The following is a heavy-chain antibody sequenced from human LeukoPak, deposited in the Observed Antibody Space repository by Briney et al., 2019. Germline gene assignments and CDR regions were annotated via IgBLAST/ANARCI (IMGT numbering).Heavy chain of an antibody. CDR3: AGEIVGPPGWFDP. CDR2: INREGKE. J-gene: IGHJ5*02. D-gene: IGHD2-21*01. CDR1: GLTFSSYE. Sequence: GGSLRLSCTASGLTFSSYEFNWNRQAPGKGLEWVSHINREGKEYYADSLKGRFTISRDNAKNSVYLEMNSLRAEDTAVYYCAGEIVGPPGWFDPWGQGTLVTVSS. V-gene: IGHV3-48*03.